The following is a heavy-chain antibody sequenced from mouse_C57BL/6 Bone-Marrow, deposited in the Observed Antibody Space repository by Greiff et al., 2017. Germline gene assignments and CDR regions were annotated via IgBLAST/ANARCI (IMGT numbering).Heavy chain of an antibody. Sequence: EVKVEESGGDLVKPGGSLKLSCAASGFTFSSYGMSWVRQTPDKRLEWVATLSSGGSYTYYPDSVKGRFTISRDNSKNTLYLRLRSQKSDDSVRYYGARQYYFDYWGQGTTLTVAS. CDR2: LSSGGSYT. CDR3: ARQYYFDY. J-gene: IGHJ2*01. V-gene: IGHV5-6*02. CDR1: GFTFSSYG. D-gene: IGHD6-1*01.